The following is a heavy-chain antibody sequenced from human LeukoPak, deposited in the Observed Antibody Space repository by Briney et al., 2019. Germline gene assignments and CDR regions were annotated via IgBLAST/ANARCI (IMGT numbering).Heavy chain of an antibody. D-gene: IGHD2-21*02. J-gene: IGHJ5*02. CDR2: ISGSGGST. Sequence: GGSLRLSCAASGFTFSSYAMSWVRQAPGKGLEWVSAISGSGGSTYYADSVKGRFTISRDNSKNTLYLQMNSLRAEDTAVYYCAKGRAYCGGDCYSSYNWFDPWGQGTLVTVSS. CDR3: AKGRAYCGGDCYSSYNWFDP. CDR1: GFTFSSYA. V-gene: IGHV3-23*01.